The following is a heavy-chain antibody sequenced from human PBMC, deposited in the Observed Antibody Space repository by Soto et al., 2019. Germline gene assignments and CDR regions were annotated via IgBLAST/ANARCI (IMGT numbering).Heavy chain of an antibody. Sequence: GGSLKLSCAAPGFTLSAYYMTWIGQAPGKGLEWVSYISSSGSTIYYADSVKGRFTISRDNAKNSLYLQMNSLRAEDTAVYYCAISWDYTLEFDYRGQATLVTVSS. CDR1: GFTLSAYY. CDR2: ISSSGSTI. J-gene: IGHJ4*02. V-gene: IGHV3-11*01. CDR3: AISWDYTLEFDY. D-gene: IGHD4-4*01.